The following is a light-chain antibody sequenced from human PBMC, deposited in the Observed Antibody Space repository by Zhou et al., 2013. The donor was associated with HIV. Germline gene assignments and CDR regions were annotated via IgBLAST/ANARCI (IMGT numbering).Light chain of an antibody. CDR3: QQYYNTPWT. CDR1: QDISGW. CDR2: ATS. Sequence: DIQMTQSPSSVSASVGDRVTITCRASQDISGWLVWYQQTPGRPPKLLLSATSKLESGVPSRFSGSGSGTDYTLTIDSLQPDDFATYYCQQYYNTPWTFGQGTKVDIK. J-gene: IGKJ1*01. V-gene: IGKV1-NL1*01.